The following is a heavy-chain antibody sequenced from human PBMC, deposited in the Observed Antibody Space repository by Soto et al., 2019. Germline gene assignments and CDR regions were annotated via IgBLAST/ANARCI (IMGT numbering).Heavy chain of an antibody. CDR2: ISASNGNT. CDR1: GYTFTSYG. V-gene: IGHV1-18*01. D-gene: IGHD3-22*01. CDR3: ARDWGSITVIVVVGDY. Sequence: QVQLVQSGAEVKKTGASVKVSCKASGYTFTSYGISWVRQAPGQGLEWMGWISASNGNTNYAQKLQGRVTMTTDTSTSKAYMELRSLKSDDTAVYYCARDWGSITVIVVVGDYWGQGTLVTVSS. J-gene: IGHJ4*02.